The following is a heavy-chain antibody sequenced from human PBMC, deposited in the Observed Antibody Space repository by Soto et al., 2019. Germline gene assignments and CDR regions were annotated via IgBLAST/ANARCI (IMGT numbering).Heavy chain of an antibody. D-gene: IGHD5-18*01. Sequence: EVQLVESGGGLVKPRGSLRLSCAASGFTFSDHSMNWVRQAPGKGLEWVASISTTGRYIYYADSMAGRFTISRDNAKNSLYLHVNSLRGEDTAVYYCAAGTDTAMEQGADYWGQGTLVTVSS. CDR2: ISTTGRYI. CDR1: GFTFSDHS. CDR3: AAGTDTAMEQGADY. J-gene: IGHJ4*02. V-gene: IGHV3-21*02.